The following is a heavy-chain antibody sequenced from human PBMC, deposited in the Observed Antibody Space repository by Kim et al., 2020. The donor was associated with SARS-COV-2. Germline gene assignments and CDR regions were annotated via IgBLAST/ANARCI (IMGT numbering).Heavy chain of an antibody. V-gene: IGHV4-39*01. Sequence: ETLSLTCTVSGGSISSSSYYWGWIRQPPGKGLEWIGSIYYSGSTYYNPSLKSRVTISVDTSKNQFSLKLSSVTAADTAVYYCARQDDILTGYQIGYFDYWGQGTLVTVSS. J-gene: IGHJ4*02. CDR3: ARQDDILTGYQIGYFDY. CDR1: GGSISSSSYY. CDR2: IYYSGST. D-gene: IGHD3-9*01.